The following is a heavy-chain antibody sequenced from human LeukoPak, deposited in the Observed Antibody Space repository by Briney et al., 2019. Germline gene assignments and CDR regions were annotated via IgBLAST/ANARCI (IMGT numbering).Heavy chain of an antibody. D-gene: IGHD2/OR15-2a*01. Sequence: GGSLRLSCAASGFTFSSYAMHWVRQAPGKGLEYVSAITSNGGSTYYANSVKGRFTISRDSAKNSLALQMHSLRAEDTAVYYCTGGSDKVLSGEYYYYMDVWGTGTTVTVSS. CDR3: TGGSDKVLSGEYYYYMDV. CDR1: GFTFSSYA. CDR2: ITSNGGST. J-gene: IGHJ6*03. V-gene: IGHV3-64*01.